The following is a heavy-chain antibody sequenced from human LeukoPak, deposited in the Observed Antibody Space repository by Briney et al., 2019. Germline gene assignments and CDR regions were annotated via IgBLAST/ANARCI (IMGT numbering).Heavy chain of an antibody. CDR2: IIPIFGTA. CDR1: GGTFSSYA. D-gene: IGHD5-24*01. V-gene: IGHV1-69*05. CDR3: ARGADRWLQRYNWFYP. J-gene: IGHJ5*02. Sequence: SVKASCKASGGTFSSYAISWVRQAPGQGLEWMGGIIPIFGTANYAQKFQGRVTITTDESTSTAYMELSSLRSEDTAVYYCARGADRWLQRYNWFYPWGQGTLVTVSS.